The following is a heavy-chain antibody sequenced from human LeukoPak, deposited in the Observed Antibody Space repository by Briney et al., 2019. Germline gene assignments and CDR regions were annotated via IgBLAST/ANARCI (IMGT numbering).Heavy chain of an antibody. CDR2: INPRSGAT. J-gene: IGHJ5*02. Sequence: GASVKVSFKASGYGFSDVYFNWVRQAPGQGGEWMGWINPRSGATNYAQRFQGRVSMDASCDTAYMELRRLTSDDTAVYYCATSSTVTHTRDPWGQGTLVTVSS. V-gene: IGHV1-2*02. D-gene: IGHD4-11*01. CDR3: ATSSTVTHTRDP. CDR1: GYGFSDVY.